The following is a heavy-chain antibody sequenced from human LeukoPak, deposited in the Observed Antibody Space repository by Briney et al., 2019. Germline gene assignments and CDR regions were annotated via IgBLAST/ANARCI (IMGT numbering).Heavy chain of an antibody. CDR3: ARGEEGTVTQLDY. CDR1: GYTFTCYY. V-gene: IGHV1-2*04. J-gene: IGHJ4*02. D-gene: IGHD4-17*01. Sequence: ASVKVSCKASGYTFTCYYMHWVRQAPGQGLEWMGWINPNSGGTNYAQKFQGWVTMTRDTSISTAYMELSRLRSDDTAVYYCARGEEGTVTQLDYWGQGTLVTVSS. CDR2: INPNSGGT.